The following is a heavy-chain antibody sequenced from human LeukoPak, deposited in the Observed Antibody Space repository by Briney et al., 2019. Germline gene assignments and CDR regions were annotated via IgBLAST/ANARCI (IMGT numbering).Heavy chain of an antibody. J-gene: IGHJ6*02. CDR3: ARGASYYYYGMDV. CDR2: INHSGST. Sequence: SETLSLTCAVYGGSFSGYYWSWIRQPPGKGLEWIGEINHSGSTNYNPSLKSRVTISVDTSKIQFSLKLSSVTAADTAVYYCARGASYYYYGMDVWGQGTAVTVSS. V-gene: IGHV4-34*01. CDR1: GGSFSGYY.